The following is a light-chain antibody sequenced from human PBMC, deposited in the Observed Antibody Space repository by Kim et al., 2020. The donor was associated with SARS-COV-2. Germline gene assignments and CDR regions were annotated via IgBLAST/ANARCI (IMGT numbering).Light chain of an antibody. CDR1: QSVSSN. CDR2: GAS. Sequence: EIVMTQSPATLSVSPGERATLSCRASQSVSSNLSWYQQKPGQAPRLLIYGASTRTTGIPARFSGSRSGTEFTLTISSRQSEDFAADYCQQYNNWPPNTFGQGTRLEIK. J-gene: IGKJ5*01. CDR3: QQYNNWPPNT. V-gene: IGKV3-15*01.